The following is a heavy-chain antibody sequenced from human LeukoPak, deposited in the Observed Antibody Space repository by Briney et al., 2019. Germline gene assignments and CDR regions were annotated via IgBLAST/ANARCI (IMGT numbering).Heavy chain of an antibody. V-gene: IGHV1-69*04. CDR1: GGTFDNSA. Sequence: SVKVSCKASGGTFDNSAINWVRQAPGQGLEWMGRIIPILNIPNYARKLQGRVTIAADKSTSTAYMELSSLRSDDTAVYYCAREKMEVGYYGLDVWGQGTTVTVSS. J-gene: IGHJ6*02. CDR2: IIPILNIP. CDR3: AREKMEVGYYGLDV. D-gene: IGHD1-1*01.